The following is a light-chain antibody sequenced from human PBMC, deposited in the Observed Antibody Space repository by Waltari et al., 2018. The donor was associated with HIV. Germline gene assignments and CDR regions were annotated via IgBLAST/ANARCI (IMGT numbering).Light chain of an antibody. Sequence: EIVLTQSQGTLSLSPGEGVTLSCRASQSVNKNYLAWYQQKPGQPPRLLIDGASSRATDIPDRFFGSGSGTDFTLTITRLEPEDFAVYYCQQYGSSPPITFGQGTRLEIK. J-gene: IGKJ5*01. CDR3: QQYGSSPPIT. V-gene: IGKV3-20*01. CDR2: GAS. CDR1: QSVNKNY.